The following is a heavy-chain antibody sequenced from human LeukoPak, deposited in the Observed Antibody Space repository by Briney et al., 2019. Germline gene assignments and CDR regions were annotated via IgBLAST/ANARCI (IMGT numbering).Heavy chain of an antibody. J-gene: IGHJ4*02. CDR3: ARDRYDYVWGSYRPFDY. D-gene: IGHD3-16*02. V-gene: IGHV4-59*12. CDR2: IYYSGST. CDR1: GGSISSYY. Sequence: SETLSLTRAVSGGSISSYYWSWIRQPPGKGLEWIGYIYYSGSTNYNPSLKSRVTDSGSTNYNPSLKSRVTISVDTSKNQFSLKLSSVTAADTAVYYCARDRYDYVWGSYRPFDYWGQGTLVTVSS.